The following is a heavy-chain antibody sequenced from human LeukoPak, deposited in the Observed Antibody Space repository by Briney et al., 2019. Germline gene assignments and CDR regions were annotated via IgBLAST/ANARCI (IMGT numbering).Heavy chain of an antibody. D-gene: IGHD2-15*01. J-gene: IGHJ4*02. Sequence: ASVKVSCKASGYTFTGYYMHWVRQAPGQGLEWMGWINPNSGGTNYAQKFQGRVTMTRNTSISTAYMELSSLRSEDTAVYYCARIGLGYCSGGSCYSELQYDYWGQGTLVTVSS. CDR2: INPNSGGT. CDR1: GYTFTGYY. V-gene: IGHV1-2*02. CDR3: ARIGLGYCSGGSCYSELQYDY.